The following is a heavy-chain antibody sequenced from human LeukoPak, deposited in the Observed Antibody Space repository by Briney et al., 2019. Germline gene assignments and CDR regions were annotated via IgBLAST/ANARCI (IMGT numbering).Heavy chain of an antibody. CDR1: GFTFSSYG. V-gene: IGHV3-30*18. D-gene: IGHD5-12*01. CDR2: ISYDGSNK. J-gene: IGHJ6*02. CDR3: AKVLEWLTYYYYYAMDV. Sequence: PGRSLRLSCAASGFTFSSYGMHWVRQAPGKGLEWVAVISYDGSNKYYSDSVKGRFTISRDNSKNTLYLQMNSLRAEDTAVYYCAKVLEWLTYYYYYAMDVWGQGTTVTVSS.